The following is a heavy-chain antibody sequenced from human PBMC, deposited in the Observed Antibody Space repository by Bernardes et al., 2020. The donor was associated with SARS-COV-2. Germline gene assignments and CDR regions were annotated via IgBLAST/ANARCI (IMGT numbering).Heavy chain of an antibody. CDR3: AGFPAVTTLIGAFDI. CDR2: IYHSGST. D-gene: IGHD4-17*01. Sequence: SETLSLTCALSGGSISSSNWWSWVRQPPVKGLEWIGEIYHSGSTNYNPSLKSRVTISVDKSKNQFSLKLSSVTAADTAVYYCAGFPAVTTLIGAFDIWGQGTMVTVSS. J-gene: IGHJ3*02. V-gene: IGHV4-4*02. CDR1: GGSISSSNW.